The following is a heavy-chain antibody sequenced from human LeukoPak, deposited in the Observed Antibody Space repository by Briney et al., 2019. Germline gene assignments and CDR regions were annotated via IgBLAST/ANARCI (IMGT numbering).Heavy chain of an antibody. J-gene: IGHJ3*02. V-gene: IGHV3-48*04. D-gene: IGHD6-13*01. CDR3: ARGSSRRGYDAFDI. CDR2: ISSSGSTI. CDR1: GFTFSSYA. Sequence: GGPLRLSCAASGFTFSSYAMSWVRQAPGKGLEWVSYISSSGSTIYYADSVKGRFTISRDNAKNSLYLQMNSLRAEDTAVYYCARGSSRRGYDAFDIWGQGTMVTVSS.